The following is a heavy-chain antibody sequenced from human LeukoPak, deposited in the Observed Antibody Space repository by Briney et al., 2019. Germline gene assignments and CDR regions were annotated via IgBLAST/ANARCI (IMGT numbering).Heavy chain of an antibody. CDR2: FYHSGNA. Sequence: PSETLSLTCTVSGDSIISSYRSWIRQPPGMGLEWIGYFYHSGNANRNPSLKSRVTISGDTSKNQFSLNLSSVTAADTAVYYCARHRYCSGINCPQIWYFDLWGRGTLVTVSS. CDR3: ARHRYCSGINCPQIWYFDL. D-gene: IGHD2-15*01. V-gene: IGHV4-59*08. J-gene: IGHJ2*01. CDR1: GDSIISSY.